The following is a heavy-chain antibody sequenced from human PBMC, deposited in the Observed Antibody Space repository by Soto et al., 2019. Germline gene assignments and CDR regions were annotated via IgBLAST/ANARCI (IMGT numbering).Heavy chain of an antibody. CDR2: IWYDGSNK. Sequence: PGGSLRLSCAASGFTFSSYGMHWVRQAPGKGLEWVAVIWYDGSNKYYADSVKGRFTISRDNSKNTLYLQMNSLRAEDTAVYYCARDRTIFGVVTIFDYWGQGTLVTVSS. D-gene: IGHD3-3*01. V-gene: IGHV3-33*01. J-gene: IGHJ4*02. CDR3: ARDRTIFGVVTIFDY. CDR1: GFTFSSYG.